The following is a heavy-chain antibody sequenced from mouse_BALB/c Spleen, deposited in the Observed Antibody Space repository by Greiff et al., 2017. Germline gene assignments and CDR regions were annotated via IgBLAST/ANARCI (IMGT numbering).Heavy chain of an antibody. CDR2: IRNKANGYTT. J-gene: IGHJ3*01. D-gene: IGHD2-1*01. Sequence: DVKLVESGGGLVQPGGSLRLSCATSGFTFTDYYMSWVRQPPGKALEWLGFIRNKANGYTTEYSASVKGRFTISRDNSQSILYLQMNTLRAEDSATYYCARLSYGLAWFAYWGQGTLVTVSA. CDR1: GFTFTDYY. CDR3: ARLSYGLAWFAY. V-gene: IGHV7-3*02.